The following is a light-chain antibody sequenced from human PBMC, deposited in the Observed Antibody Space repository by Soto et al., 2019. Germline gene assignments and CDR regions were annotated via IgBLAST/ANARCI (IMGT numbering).Light chain of an antibody. CDR2: SNN. V-gene: IGLV1-44*01. Sequence: QSVLTQPPSASGTPGQRVTISCSGSSSNIGSNTVNWYQQLPGTAPKLLIYSNNQRPSGVPDRFSGSKSGTSASLAISGLQSENEANYSCAALKDSLNVPIFGTGTKLTV. CDR1: SSNIGSNT. CDR3: AALKDSLNVPI. J-gene: IGLJ1*01.